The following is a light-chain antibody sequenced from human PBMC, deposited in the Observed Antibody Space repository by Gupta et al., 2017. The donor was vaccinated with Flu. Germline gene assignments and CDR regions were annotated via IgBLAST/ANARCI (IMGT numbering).Light chain of an antibody. J-gene: IGLJ1*01. CDR1: NIERKS. CDR3: QVWDNDDDIDV. V-gene: IGLV3-21*02. Sequence: SYVLTQPPSVSVAPGQTATITCGGSNIERKSVHWYQRKPGQAPVLVVYDDTDRPSGIPERFSGSNSGDTATLTIRRVGAGDEADDYCQVWDNDDDIDVFGTGTRVTV. CDR2: DDT.